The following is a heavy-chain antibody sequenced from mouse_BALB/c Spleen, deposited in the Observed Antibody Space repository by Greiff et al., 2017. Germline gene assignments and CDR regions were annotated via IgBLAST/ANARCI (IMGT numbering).Heavy chain of an antibody. J-gene: IGHJ2*01. Sequence: ESGPGLVKPSQSLSLTCSVTGYSITSGYYWNWIRQFPGNKLEWMGYISYDGSNNYNPSLKNRISITRDTSKNQFFLKLNSVTTEDTATYYCARDDEIYYGTNFDYWGQGTTLTVSS. CDR1: GYSITSGYY. D-gene: IGHD2-1*01. CDR2: ISYDGSN. V-gene: IGHV3-6*02. CDR3: ARDDEIYYGTNFDY.